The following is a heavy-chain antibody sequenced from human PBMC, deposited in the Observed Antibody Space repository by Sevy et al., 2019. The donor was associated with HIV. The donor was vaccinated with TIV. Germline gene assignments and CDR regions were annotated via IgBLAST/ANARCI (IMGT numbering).Heavy chain of an antibody. J-gene: IGHJ6*02. CDR3: AKDLGSSSWNYNGMDV. V-gene: IGHV3-43D*03. D-gene: IGHD6-6*01. Sequence: GGSLRLSCAASGFTFHDYAMHWVRQPPGKGLEWVSLISWSGGSTYYADSVKGRFTISRDNSKNSLYLQMNSLITEDTALYDCAKDLGSSSWNYNGMDVWGQGTTVTVSS. CDR1: GFTFHDYA. CDR2: ISWSGGST.